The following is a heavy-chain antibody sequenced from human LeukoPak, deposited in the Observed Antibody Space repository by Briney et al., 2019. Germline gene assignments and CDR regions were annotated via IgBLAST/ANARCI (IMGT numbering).Heavy chain of an antibody. CDR2: IKQDGSEK. J-gene: IGHJ4*02. CDR3: STDRWQQLALNY. V-gene: IGHV3-7*01. Sequence: RGSLRLSCAASGFTFSNFWMNWVRQAPGKGLEWVASIKQDGSEKFYVDSVKGRFTISRDNAKNSVYLQMSSLRAEDTAVYYCSTDRWQQLALNYWGQGTLVAVSS. D-gene: IGHD6-13*01. CDR1: GFTFSNFW.